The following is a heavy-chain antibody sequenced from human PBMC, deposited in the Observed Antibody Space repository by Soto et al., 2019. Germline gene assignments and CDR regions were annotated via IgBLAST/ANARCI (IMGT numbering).Heavy chain of an antibody. D-gene: IGHD3-10*01. J-gene: IGHJ6*04. V-gene: IGHV3-21*01. CDR1: GFTFSSYS. CDR2: ISSSSSYI. CDR3: ARVIPSMVRRVISSGVDV. Sequence: GGSLRLSCAASGFTFSSYSMNWVRQAPGKGLEWVSSISSSSSYIYYADSVKGRFTISRDNAKNSLYLQMNSLRAEDTAVYYCARVIPSMVRRVISSGVDVWGKGTTV.